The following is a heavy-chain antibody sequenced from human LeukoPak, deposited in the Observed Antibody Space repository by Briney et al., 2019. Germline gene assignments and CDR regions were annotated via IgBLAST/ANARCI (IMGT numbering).Heavy chain of an antibody. CDR3: ARDPVLRYYDSSGTRVDY. CDR1: GFTFSSYS. D-gene: IGHD3-22*01. CDR2: ISSISSYI. J-gene: IGHJ4*02. Sequence: TGGSLRLSCAASGFTFSSYSMNWVRQAPGKGLEWVSSISSISSYIYYADSVKGRFTISRDNAKNSLYLQMNSLRAEDTAVYYCARDPVLRYYDSSGTRVDYWGQGTLVTVSS. V-gene: IGHV3-21*01.